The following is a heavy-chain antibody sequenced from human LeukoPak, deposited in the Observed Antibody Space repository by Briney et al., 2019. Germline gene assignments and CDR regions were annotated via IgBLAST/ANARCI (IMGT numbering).Heavy chain of an antibody. D-gene: IGHD4-17*01. CDR1: GFTFSSYG. Sequence: GRSLRLSCAASGFTFSSYGMHWVRQAPGKGLEWVAVIWYDGSNKYYADSVKGRFTISRDNSKNTLYLQMNSLRAEDTAVYYCAKDPRGTVTYYFDYWGQGTLVTVSS. J-gene: IGHJ4*02. V-gene: IGHV3-33*06. CDR3: AKDPRGTVTYYFDY. CDR2: IWYDGSNK.